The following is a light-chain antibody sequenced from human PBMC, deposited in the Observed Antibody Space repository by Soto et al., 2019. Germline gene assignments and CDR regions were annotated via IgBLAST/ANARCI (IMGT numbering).Light chain of an antibody. CDR3: QQYNGWPRT. Sequence: ETLMTQSPATLSLSPGDRVTLSCRASQTIDNYLVWYQQKPGKAPRLLIYGASSRDSGIPVRFSGSGSGTEFTLTITSMQSEDFAAYYCQQYNGWPRTFGQGTKVDI. CDR2: GAS. V-gene: IGKV3-15*01. CDR1: QTIDNY. J-gene: IGKJ1*01.